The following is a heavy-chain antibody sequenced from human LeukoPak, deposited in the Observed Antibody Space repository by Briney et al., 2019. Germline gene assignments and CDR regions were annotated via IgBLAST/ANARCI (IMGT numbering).Heavy chain of an antibody. CDR3: AKGLRGAFDI. J-gene: IGHJ3*02. Sequence: GGSLSLSCAASGFTFSSYAISWVRQAPGEGVAGVSASSDSGGSTYYADSVKGRFTISRDNSKNTLYLQMNSLRAEDTAVYYCAKGLRGAFDIWGQGTMVTVSS. CDR1: GFTFSSYA. V-gene: IGHV3-23*01. CDR2: SSDSGGST. D-gene: IGHD5/OR15-5a*01.